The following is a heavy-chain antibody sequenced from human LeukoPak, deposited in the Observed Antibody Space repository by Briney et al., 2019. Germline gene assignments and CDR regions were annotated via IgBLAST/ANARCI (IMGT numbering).Heavy chain of an antibody. V-gene: IGHV4-34*01. J-gene: IGHJ4*02. CDR2: INHSGST. D-gene: IGHD6-13*01. CDR1: GGSFSGYY. CDR3: AGGAAAGGDY. Sequence: PSETLSLTCAVYGGSFSGYYWGWIRQPPGKGLEWIGEINHSGSTNYNPSLKSRVTISVDTSKNQFSLKLSSVTAADTAVYYCAGGAAAGGDYWGQGTLVTVSS.